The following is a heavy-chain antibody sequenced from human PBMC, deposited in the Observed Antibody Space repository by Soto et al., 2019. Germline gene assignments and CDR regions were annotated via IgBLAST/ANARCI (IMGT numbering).Heavy chain of an antibody. CDR1: GYTFTNYY. CDR2: INPTSGST. Sequence: QVQLVQSGAEVKKPGASVKVSCKASGYTFTNYYIHWVRQAPGQGLEWMGIINPTSGSTNYAQKFQGRVTLTYATSTTTVYMELSGLRSEDTAVLYCARDLAAGDHWGQGTLVTVSP. CDR3: ARDLAAGDH. D-gene: IGHD6-13*01. V-gene: IGHV1-46*01. J-gene: IGHJ4*02.